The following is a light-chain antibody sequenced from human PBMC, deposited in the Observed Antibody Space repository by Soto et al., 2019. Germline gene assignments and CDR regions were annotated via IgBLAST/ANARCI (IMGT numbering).Light chain of an antibody. CDR3: CSYAGSYTLYV. CDR1: SSDVGGYNY. J-gene: IGLJ1*01. Sequence: QSVLTQPRSVSGSPGQSVTISCTGTSSDVGGYNYVSWYQQHPGKAPKLMIYDVSKRPSGVPYRFSGSKSGNTASLTISGLQAEDEADYYYCSYAGSYTLYVFGTGTKLTVL. CDR2: DVS. V-gene: IGLV2-11*01.